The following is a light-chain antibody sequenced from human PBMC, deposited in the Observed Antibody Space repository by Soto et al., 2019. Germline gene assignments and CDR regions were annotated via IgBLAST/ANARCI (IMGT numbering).Light chain of an antibody. J-gene: IGKJ4*01. V-gene: IGKV1-27*01. Sequence: TQSPGTLSLSPGERATLSCRASQSVSSSYLAWYQQKPGKIPNLLIYAASTLQAGVPSRFSGSGSGTDFTLTISSLQPEDVAAYYCQKYNSAPLTFGGGTKVDIK. CDR3: QKYNSAPLT. CDR2: AAS. CDR1: QSVSSSY.